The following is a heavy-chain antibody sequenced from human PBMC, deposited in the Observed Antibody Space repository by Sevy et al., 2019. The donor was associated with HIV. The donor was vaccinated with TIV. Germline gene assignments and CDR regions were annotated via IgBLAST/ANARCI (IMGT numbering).Heavy chain of an antibody. Sequence: ASVKVSCKASGYPFTSYEMEWVRQAPGQGLEWMGIINPSGGSTGYAQSFQGRVILTRDTSTDTVYMELNSLRSEDTAVYYCARLRSCGGDCYYFDYWGQGTLVTVSS. V-gene: IGHV1-46*01. J-gene: IGHJ4*02. CDR1: GYPFTSYE. CDR2: INPSGGST. D-gene: IGHD2-21*02. CDR3: ARLRSCGGDCYYFDY.